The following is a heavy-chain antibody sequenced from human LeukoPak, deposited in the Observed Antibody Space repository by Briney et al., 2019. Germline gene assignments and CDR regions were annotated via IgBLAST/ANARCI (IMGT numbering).Heavy chain of an antibody. CDR3: AKSQGYYDILTGKYYFDY. CDR2: ISYDGSNK. V-gene: IGHV3-30*18. D-gene: IGHD3-9*01. J-gene: IGHJ4*02. Sequence: GGSLRLSCAASGFTFSSYGMHWVRQAPGKGLEWVAVISYDGSNKYYADSVKGRFTISRDNSKNTLYLQMNSLRAEDTAVYYCAKSQGYYDILTGKYYFDYWGQGTLVTVSS. CDR1: GFTFSSYG.